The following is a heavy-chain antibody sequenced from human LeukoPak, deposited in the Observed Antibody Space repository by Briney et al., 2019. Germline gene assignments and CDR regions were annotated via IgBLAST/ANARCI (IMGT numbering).Heavy chain of an antibody. J-gene: IGHJ3*02. V-gene: IGHV3-7*03. CDR2: TKEDGSEK. CDR3: ARDWVAGVPFDAFDI. Sequence: PGGSLRLSCAASGFALSSYWMSWVRQAPGKGLEWVANTKEDGSEKYYVDSVKGRFTISRDNAKNSLYLHMNSLTAEDTAMYYCARDWVAGVPFDAFDIWGQGTMVSVSS. D-gene: IGHD3-10*01. CDR1: GFALSSYW.